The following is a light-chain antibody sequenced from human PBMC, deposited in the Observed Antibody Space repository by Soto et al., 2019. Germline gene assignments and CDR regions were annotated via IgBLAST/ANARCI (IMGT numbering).Light chain of an antibody. CDR1: QSISSW. V-gene: IGKV1-5*03. CDR2: KAS. Sequence: DIQMTQSPSTLSASVGDRVTITCRASQSISSWLAWYQQKPGKAPKLLIYKASSLGSGVPSRFSGGGSGTEFTLNISSLQPDDFATYYCQQYKSSPFTFSQGTKREI. J-gene: IGKJ2*01. CDR3: QQYKSSPFT.